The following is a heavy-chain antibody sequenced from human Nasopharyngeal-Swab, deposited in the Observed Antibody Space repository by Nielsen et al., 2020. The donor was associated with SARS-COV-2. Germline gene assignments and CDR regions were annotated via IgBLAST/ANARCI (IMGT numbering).Heavy chain of an antibody. Sequence: ASVKVSCKASGYTFANYGIAWVRQAPGQGPEWMGWISGKNGNTNYAQKVQGRVTLTTDTSTNIAYMELRSLRSDDTAVYYCAGDRPSHEYWTSWQSYFDFWGQGTLVTVSS. CDR1: GYTFANYG. CDR3: AGDRPSHEYWTSWQSYFDF. V-gene: IGHV1-18*01. CDR2: ISGKNGNT. D-gene: IGHD3/OR15-3a*01. J-gene: IGHJ4*02.